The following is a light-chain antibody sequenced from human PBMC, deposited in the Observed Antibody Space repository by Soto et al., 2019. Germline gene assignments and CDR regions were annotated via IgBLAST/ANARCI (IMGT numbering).Light chain of an antibody. J-gene: IGKJ1*01. CDR2: RAS. Sequence: EILMTQSPATLSVSPVERATLSCRASQSVSSNVAWYQQKPGQAPRLLIYRASARATGVPARFSGSGSGTEFTLTISSLEPEDFAVYYCQQYGSSPTTFGQGTKVDIK. V-gene: IGKV3-15*01. CDR3: QQYGSSPTT. CDR1: QSVSSN.